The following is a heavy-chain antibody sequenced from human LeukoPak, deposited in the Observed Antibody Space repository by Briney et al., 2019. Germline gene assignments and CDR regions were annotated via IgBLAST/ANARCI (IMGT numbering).Heavy chain of an antibody. CDR1: GFTFSSYG. V-gene: IGHV3-30*02. CDR2: IRYDGSNK. J-gene: IGHJ4*02. Sequence: PGGSLRLSCAASGFTFSSYGMHWVRQAPGKGLEWGAFIRYDGSNKYYADSVKGRFTISRDNSKNTLYLQMNSLRAEDTAVYYCARDVGSSWSFDFDYWGQGTLVTVSS. CDR3: ARDVGSSWSFDFDY. D-gene: IGHD6-13*01.